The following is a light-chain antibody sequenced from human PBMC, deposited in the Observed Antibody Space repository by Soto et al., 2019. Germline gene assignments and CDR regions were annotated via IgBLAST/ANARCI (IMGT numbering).Light chain of an antibody. Sequence: EVVLTQSPATLSLSPGDRATLSCRASQSVSNYLAWYQQKLGQAPRLLIYDASNRATGIPARFSGSASGTDFTLTISSLEPEEFAVYYCQQRSDWPSFGQGTKLEIK. V-gene: IGKV3-11*01. CDR2: DAS. J-gene: IGKJ2*01. CDR3: QQRSDWPS. CDR1: QSVSNY.